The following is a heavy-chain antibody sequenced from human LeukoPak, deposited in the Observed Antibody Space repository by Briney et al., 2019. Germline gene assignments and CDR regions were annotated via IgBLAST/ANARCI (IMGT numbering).Heavy chain of an antibody. CDR1: GFTFSDYS. D-gene: IGHD4-17*01. CDR3: ARDMTTATTCYLQH. CDR2: ISSRSTYR. V-gene: IGHV3-21*06. J-gene: IGHJ1*01. Sequence: GGSLRLSCAASGFTFSDYSMNWVRQAPGKGVQWVSSISSRSTYRYYADSVKGRFTISRDNAKNSLCLQMNSLRAEDTAVYYCARDMTTATTCYLQHWGQGTLVTVSS.